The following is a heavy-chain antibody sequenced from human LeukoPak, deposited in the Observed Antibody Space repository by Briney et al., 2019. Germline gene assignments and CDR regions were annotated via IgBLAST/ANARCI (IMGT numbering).Heavy chain of an antibody. V-gene: IGHV1-46*01. CDR2: IYPRDGST. D-gene: IGHD6-13*01. CDR3: ARVSSSWSGSFGY. Sequence: GASVKVSCKVSGYSFTSNYIHWVRQAPGQGLEWMGMIYPRDGSTSYAQKFQGRVTITRDTSASTAYMELSSLRSEDTAVYYCARVSSSWSGSFGYWGQGTLVTVSS. CDR1: GYSFTSNY. J-gene: IGHJ4*02.